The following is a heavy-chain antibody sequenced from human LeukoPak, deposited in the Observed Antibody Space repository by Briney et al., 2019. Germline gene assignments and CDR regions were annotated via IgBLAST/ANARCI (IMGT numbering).Heavy chain of an antibody. CDR2: IYYSGST. CDR1: GGSISSYY. D-gene: IGHD7-27*01. V-gene: IGHV4-59*01. Sequence: SETLSLTCTVSGGSISSYYWSWIRRPPGKRLEWIGHIYYSGSTSYNPSLKSRFTISVDTSKNQLSLKLMSVTAADTAVYYCARGKLGISLDAFDIWGQGTMVTVSS. J-gene: IGHJ3*02. CDR3: ARGKLGISLDAFDI.